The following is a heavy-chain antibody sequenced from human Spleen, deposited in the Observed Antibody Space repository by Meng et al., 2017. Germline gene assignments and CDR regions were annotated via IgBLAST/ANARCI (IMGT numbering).Heavy chain of an antibody. CDR3: ARDKGGGLLWFGELDAFDI. V-gene: IGHV3-21*01. D-gene: IGHD3-10*01. J-gene: IGHJ3*02. CDR1: GFTFSSYS. Sequence: GESLKISCAASGFTFSSYSMNWVRQAPGKGLEWVSSISSSSSYIYYADSVKGRFTISRDNAKNSLYLQMNSLRAEDTAVYYCARDKGGGLLWFGELDAFDIWGQGTMVTVSS. CDR2: ISSSSSYI.